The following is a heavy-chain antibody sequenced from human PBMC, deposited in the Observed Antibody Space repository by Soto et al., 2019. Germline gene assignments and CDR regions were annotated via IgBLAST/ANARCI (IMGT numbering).Heavy chain of an antibody. J-gene: IGHJ4*02. CDR1: GYTFSSYY. Sequence: QVQLVQSGAEVKKSGASVRVSCKASGYTFSSYYIHWVRQAPGQGLEWMGIINPSGGSTRFAQKFQDRVTLTRDTSTNTVYMELRSLRSDETAVYYCARDRCDTTSCYECDVWGQGTLVTVSS. CDR3: ARDRCDTTSCYECDV. V-gene: IGHV1-46*01. CDR2: INPSGGST. D-gene: IGHD2-2*01.